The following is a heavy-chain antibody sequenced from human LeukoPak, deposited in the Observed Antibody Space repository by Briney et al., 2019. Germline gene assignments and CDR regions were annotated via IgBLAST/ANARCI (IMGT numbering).Heavy chain of an antibody. CDR1: GFTFSSYS. D-gene: IGHD6-13*01. J-gene: IGHJ5*02. V-gene: IGHV3-48*04. CDR3: ARDSRAADRYSSSWGWFDP. Sequence: GGSLRLSCAAPGFTFSSYSMNWVRQAPGKGLEWVSYISTSGSTIYYADSVKGRFTISRDNAKNSLYLQMNSLRAEDTAVYYCARDSRAADRYSSSWGWFDPWGQGTLVTVSS. CDR2: ISTSGSTI.